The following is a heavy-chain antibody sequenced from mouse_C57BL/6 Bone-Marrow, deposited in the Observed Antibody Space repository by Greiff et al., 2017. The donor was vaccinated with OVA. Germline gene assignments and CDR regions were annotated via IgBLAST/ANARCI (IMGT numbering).Heavy chain of an antibody. Sequence: VQLQQSGAELVKPGASVKLSCKASGYTFTSYWMQWVKQRPGQGLEWIGEIDPSDSYTNYNQKFKGKATLTVDTSSSTAYMQLSSLTSEDSAVYYCARGTTGGFDYWGQGTTLTVSS. D-gene: IGHD1-1*01. V-gene: IGHV1-50*01. CDR2: IDPSDSYT. J-gene: IGHJ2*01. CDR1: GYTFTSYW. CDR3: ARGTTGGFDY.